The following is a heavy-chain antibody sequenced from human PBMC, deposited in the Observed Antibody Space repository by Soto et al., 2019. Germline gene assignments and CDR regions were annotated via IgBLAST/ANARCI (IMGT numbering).Heavy chain of an antibody. J-gene: IGHJ4*02. CDR2: INAGNGNT. CDR1: GYTFTSYA. D-gene: IGHD1-7*01. V-gene: IGHV1-3*01. CDR3: ARASGYNWNYLTH. Sequence: GASVKVSCKASGYTFTSYAMHWVRQAPGQRLEWMGWINAGNGNTKYSQKFQGRVTITRDTSASTAYMELSSLRSEDTAVYYCARASGYNWNYLTHWGQGTLVTVSS.